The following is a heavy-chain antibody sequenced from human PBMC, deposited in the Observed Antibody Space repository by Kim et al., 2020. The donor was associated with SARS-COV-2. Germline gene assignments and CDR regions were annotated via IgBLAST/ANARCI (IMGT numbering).Heavy chain of an antibody. CDR3: ARDTSSGGPAQYDMDV. Sequence: KLQGRVTMTTDTSTSTAYMELRSLRSDDTAVYYCARDTSSGGPAQYDMDVWGQGTTVTVSS. V-gene: IGHV1-18*01. D-gene: IGHD6-6*01. J-gene: IGHJ6*02.